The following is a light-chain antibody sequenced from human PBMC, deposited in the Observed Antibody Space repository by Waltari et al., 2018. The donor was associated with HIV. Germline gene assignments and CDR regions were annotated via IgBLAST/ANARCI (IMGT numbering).Light chain of an antibody. CDR3: QSYDDTVSLEV. Sequence: QSVLTQPPSVSGAPGQRLPISCPGSSPNLRLHPVHSFPPLPGAAPKLLIYDDDGRPSGVSDRFSGSKSDTSASLAIAGLQAEDEADYYCQSYDDTVSLEVFGGGTRLTVL. CDR2: DDD. V-gene: IGLV1-40*01. CDR1: SPNLRLHP. J-gene: IGLJ2*01.